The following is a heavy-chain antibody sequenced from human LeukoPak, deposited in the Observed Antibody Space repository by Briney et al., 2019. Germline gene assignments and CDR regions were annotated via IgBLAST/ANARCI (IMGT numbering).Heavy chain of an antibody. Sequence: ASVKVSCKASGYTFTGYYMHWVRQAPGQGLEWMGWISAYNGNTNYAQKLQGRVTMTTDTSTSTAYMELRSLRSDDTAVYYCASSFAARDAFDIWGQGTMVTVSS. CDR1: GYTFTGYY. CDR2: ISAYNGNT. V-gene: IGHV1-18*04. CDR3: ASSFAARDAFDI. D-gene: IGHD5-18*01. J-gene: IGHJ3*02.